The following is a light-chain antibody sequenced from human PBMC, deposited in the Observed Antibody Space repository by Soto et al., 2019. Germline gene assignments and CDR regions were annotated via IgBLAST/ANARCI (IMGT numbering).Light chain of an antibody. V-gene: IGKV4-1*01. CDR2: WAS. CDR3: QQYYRIPIT. J-gene: IGKJ5*01. CDR1: QSLLNNKNY. Sequence: DIVMTQSPDCLAVFLGERATINCKSSQSLLNNKNYLAWYQQKPGQPPKLLIYWASTRESGVPDRFSGSGSGTDFILTISSLQAEDVALYFCQQYYRIPITFGQGTRLEI.